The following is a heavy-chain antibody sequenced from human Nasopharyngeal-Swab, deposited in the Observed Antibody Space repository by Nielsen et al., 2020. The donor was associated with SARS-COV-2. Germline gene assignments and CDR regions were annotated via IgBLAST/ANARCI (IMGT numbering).Heavy chain of an antibody. CDR1: GGPFSVHH. V-gene: IGHV4-34*01. CDR2: INYYGTT. J-gene: IGHJ6*02. D-gene: IGHD3-10*01. Sequence: SETLSLTCALCGGPFSVHHWSWIRRPPGKGLEWIGEINYYGTTNYSPSLESRVTISIDTSKNQFSLALRSVTAADTGLYYCARGNYFGSGTFHRTYGMDVWGQGTSVTVSS. CDR3: ARGNYFGSGTFHRTYGMDV.